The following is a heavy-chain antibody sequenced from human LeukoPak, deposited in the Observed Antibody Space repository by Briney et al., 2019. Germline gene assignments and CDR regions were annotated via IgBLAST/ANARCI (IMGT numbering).Heavy chain of an antibody. V-gene: IGHV3-21*01. J-gene: IGHJ4*02. CDR3: ARDWDHDYGDSHFDY. Sequence: PGGSLRLSCAASGFTFSSYSMNWVRQAPGKGLEWVSSISSSSSYIYYADSVKGRFTISRDNAENSLYLQMNSLRAEDTAVYYCARDWDHDYGDSHFDYWGQGTLVTVSS. D-gene: IGHD4-17*01. CDR2: ISSSSSYI. CDR1: GFTFSSYS.